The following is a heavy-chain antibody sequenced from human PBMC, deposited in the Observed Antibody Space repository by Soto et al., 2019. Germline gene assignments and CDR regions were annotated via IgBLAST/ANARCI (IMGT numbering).Heavy chain of an antibody. Sequence: GGSLRLSCAASGFTFSSYGMHWVRQAPGKGLEWVAVISYDGSNKYYADSVKGRFTISRDNSKNTLYLQMNSLRAEDTAVYYCAKDTLETHYYYYGMDVWGQGTTVTVSS. V-gene: IGHV3-30*18. CDR3: AKDTLETHYYYYGMDV. CDR1: GFTFSSYG. D-gene: IGHD1-1*01. J-gene: IGHJ6*02. CDR2: ISYDGSNK.